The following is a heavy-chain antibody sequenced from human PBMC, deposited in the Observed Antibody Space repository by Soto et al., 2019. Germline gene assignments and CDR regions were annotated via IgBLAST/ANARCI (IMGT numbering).Heavy chain of an antibody. CDR2: ISPSADNT. CDR3: AKVGGPAYSYYQGLDV. J-gene: IGHJ6*02. V-gene: IGHV3-23*01. Sequence: GGSLRLSCAASGFTFSTYPMTWVRQAPGKELDWVSAISPSADNTYYADSVKGRFTISRDNSKGTLYLQMNTLGADDTAVYYCAKVGGPAYSYYQGLDVWGRGTTVTVSS. CDR1: GFTFSTYP. D-gene: IGHD2-2*01.